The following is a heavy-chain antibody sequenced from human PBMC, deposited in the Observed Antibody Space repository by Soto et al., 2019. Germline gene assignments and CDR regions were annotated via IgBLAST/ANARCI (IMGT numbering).Heavy chain of an antibody. CDR1: GGSISSGDYY. Sequence: PSETLSLTCTVSGGSISSGDYYWSWIRQPPGKGLEWIGYIYYSGSTYYNPSLKSRVTISVDTSKNQFSLKLSSVTAADTAVYYCARESTSLYCGGDCYHWGQGTLVTVSS. D-gene: IGHD2-21*02. CDR2: IYYSGST. V-gene: IGHV4-30-4*01. J-gene: IGHJ5*02. CDR3: ARESTSLYCGGDCYH.